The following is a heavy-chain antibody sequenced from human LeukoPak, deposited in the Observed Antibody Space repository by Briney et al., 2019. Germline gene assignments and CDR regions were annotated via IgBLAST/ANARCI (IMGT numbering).Heavy chain of an antibody. CDR1: GYSISSGHY. D-gene: IGHD6-13*01. Sequence: SETLSLTCTVSGYSISSGHYWGWIRQPPGKGLEWIGSFYRSGHTCYNLPLKSRLTISVDTSKNQFSLKLSSVTAADTAVYYCARDEYSSSWPCNWFDPWGQGTLVTVSS. V-gene: IGHV4-38-2*02. CDR2: FYRSGHT. CDR3: ARDEYSSSWPCNWFDP. J-gene: IGHJ5*02.